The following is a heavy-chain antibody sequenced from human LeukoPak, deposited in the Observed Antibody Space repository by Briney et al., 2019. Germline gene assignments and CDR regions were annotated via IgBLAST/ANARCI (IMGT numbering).Heavy chain of an antibody. J-gene: IGHJ6*02. D-gene: IGHD4-17*01. V-gene: IGHV3-33*01. CDR2: VWYDGTIK. CDR3: ARVEEDTVTKDYYYYGMDV. Sequence: GGSLRLSCAASGFNFTTYGMHWVRQAPGKGLEWVALVWYDGTIKYYADSVKGRFTISRDNSKNTLFLQMSSLRAEDTALYYCARVEEDTVTKDYYYYGMDVWGQGTTVTVSS. CDR1: GFNFTTYG.